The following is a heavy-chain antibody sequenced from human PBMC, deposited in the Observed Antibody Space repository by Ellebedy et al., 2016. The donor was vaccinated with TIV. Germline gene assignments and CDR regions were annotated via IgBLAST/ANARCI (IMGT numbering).Heavy chain of an antibody. V-gene: IGHV3-23*05. CDR2: IYSSGGT. Sequence: GGSLRLSCTASGFTFGDYAMSWFRQAPGRGLEWVSTIYSSGGTYYAESVKGRFTISRDDSKNTLFLQMNSLRTEDTAVYYCAKDPNAVTMGGFDYWGQGTLVTVSS. CDR3: AKDPNAVTMGGFDY. D-gene: IGHD4-17*01. J-gene: IGHJ4*02. CDR1: GFTFGDYA.